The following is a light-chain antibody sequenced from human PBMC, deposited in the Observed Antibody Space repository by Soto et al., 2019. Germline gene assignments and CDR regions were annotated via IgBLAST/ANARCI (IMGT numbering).Light chain of an antibody. CDR2: SVS. CDR1: QGVSGW. V-gene: IGKV1-12*01. J-gene: IGKJ4*01. CDR3: QQANGFPVA. Sequence: DMQMTQSPSSVSASVGHRVTITCRASQGVSGWLAWYQQKPGKAPKLLIYSVSSLQSGVPARFSGSGSGTDFALTISSLQPDDFASHYCQQANGFPVAFGGGTRVEIK.